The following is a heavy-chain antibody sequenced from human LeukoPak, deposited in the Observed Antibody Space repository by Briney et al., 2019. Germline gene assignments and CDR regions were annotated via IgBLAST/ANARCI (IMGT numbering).Heavy chain of an antibody. CDR1: GGSISSGGYS. CDR2: IYHSEST. J-gene: IGHJ2*01. CDR3: ARDWVSSSSWYFDL. D-gene: IGHD6-6*01. Sequence: SETLSLTCAVSGGSISSGGYSWSWIRQPPGKGLEWIGYIYHSESTYYNPSLKSRVTISVDRSKNQFSLKLGSVTAADTAVYYCARDWVSSSSWYFDLWGRGTLVTVSS. V-gene: IGHV4-30-2*01.